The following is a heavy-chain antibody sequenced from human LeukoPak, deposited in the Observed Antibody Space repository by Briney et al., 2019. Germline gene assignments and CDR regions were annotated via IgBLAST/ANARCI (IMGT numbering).Heavy chain of an antibody. CDR1: GFTFSNAW. Sequence: GGSLRLSCAASGSSGFTFSNAWLTWVRQAPGKGLECVANIKQDRIEKYYVDSVKGRFTISRDNAKNSLYLQMNSLRAEDTAVYYCVRGWYCSNNRCYSGEYWGQGTLVTVSS. CDR3: VRGWYCSNNRCYSGEY. CDR2: IKQDRIEK. V-gene: IGHV3-7*04. J-gene: IGHJ4*02. D-gene: IGHD2-2*02.